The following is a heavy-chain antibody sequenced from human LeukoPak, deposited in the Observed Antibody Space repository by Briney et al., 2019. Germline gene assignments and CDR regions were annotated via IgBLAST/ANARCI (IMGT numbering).Heavy chain of an antibody. V-gene: IGHV4-4*02. D-gene: IGHD1-1*01. Sequence: ASGTLSLTCAVSGGSISSSNWWSWVRQPPGKGLEWIGEIYHSGSTNYNPSLKSRVTMSVDTSKNQFSLKLSSVTAADTAVYYCARVNESKTVYYFDYWGQGTLVTVSS. CDR3: ARVNESKTVYYFDY. CDR1: GGSISSSNW. J-gene: IGHJ4*02. CDR2: IYHSGST.